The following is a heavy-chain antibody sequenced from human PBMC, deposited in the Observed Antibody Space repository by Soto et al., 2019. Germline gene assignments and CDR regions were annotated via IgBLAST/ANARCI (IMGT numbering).Heavy chain of an antibody. CDR1: GYSFTKHL. Sequence: GGCLQSSCGGVGYSFTKHLIAWVRQRPGKGLEGMGTIYPGGSCMRYSGSCRGQVTISVDQCINNAYLPWGSLNASETAKYYCARVSREFWSRFDYWGRGNPVPVS. J-gene: IGHJ4*02. CDR3: ARVSREFWSRFDY. CDR2: IYPGGSCM. V-gene: IGHV5-51*06. D-gene: IGHD3-3*01.